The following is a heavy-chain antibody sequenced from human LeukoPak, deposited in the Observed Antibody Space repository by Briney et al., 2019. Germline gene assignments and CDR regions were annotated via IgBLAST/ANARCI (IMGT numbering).Heavy chain of an antibody. CDR2: MNPNSGNT. Sequence: ASVKVSCKASGYTFTSYDINWVRQATGQGLEWMGWMNPNSGNTGYAQKFQGRVTMTRNTSISTAYMELSSLRSEDTAVYYCARGLFSYYDFWSGYYRLGDYWGQGTLATVSS. D-gene: IGHD3-3*01. V-gene: IGHV1-8*01. J-gene: IGHJ4*02. CDR1: GYTFTSYD. CDR3: ARGLFSYYDFWSGYYRLGDY.